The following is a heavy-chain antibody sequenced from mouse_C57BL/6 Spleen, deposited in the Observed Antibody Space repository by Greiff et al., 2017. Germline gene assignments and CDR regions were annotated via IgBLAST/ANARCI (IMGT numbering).Heavy chain of an antibody. CDR1: GFSLTSYA. J-gene: IGHJ3*01. Sequence: VQRVESGPGLVAPSQSLSITCTVSGFSLTSYAISWVRQPPGKGLEWLGVIWTGGGTNYNSALKSRLSISKDNSKSQVFLKMNSLQTDDTARYYCARNIDYDYPAWFAYWGQGTLVTVSA. CDR3: ARNIDYDYPAWFAY. V-gene: IGHV2-9-1*01. CDR2: IWTGGGT. D-gene: IGHD2-4*01.